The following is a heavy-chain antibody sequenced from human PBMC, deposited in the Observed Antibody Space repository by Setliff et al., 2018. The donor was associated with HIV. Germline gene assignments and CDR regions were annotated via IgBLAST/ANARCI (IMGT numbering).Heavy chain of an antibody. J-gene: IGHJ5*02. Sequence: GASVKVSCKASGGTFSNYAISWVRQAPGQGLEWMGGIIPIFGTANYAQKFQGRVTIIADESTSTAYMELSGLRSEDTAVYYCARDFGGYCSSMSCPGLFDPWGQGTLVTVSS. CDR1: GGTFSNYA. D-gene: IGHD2-2*01. V-gene: IGHV1-69*13. CDR2: IIPIFGTA. CDR3: ARDFGGYCSSMSCPGLFDP.